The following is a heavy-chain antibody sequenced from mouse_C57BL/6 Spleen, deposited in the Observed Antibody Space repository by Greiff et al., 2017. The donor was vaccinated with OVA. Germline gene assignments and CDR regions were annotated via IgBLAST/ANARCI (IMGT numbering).Heavy chain of an antibody. CDR3: ANCYYGSSHYFDY. D-gene: IGHD1-1*01. J-gene: IGHJ2*01. CDR2: IYPGDGDT. V-gene: IGHV1-82*01. Sequence: QVQLQQSGPELVKPGASVKISCKASGYAFSSSWMNWVKQRPGKGLEWIGRIYPGDGDTNYNGKFKGKATLTADKSSSTAYMQLSSLTSEDSAVYFCANCYYGSSHYFDYWGQGTTLTVSS. CDR1: GYAFSSSW.